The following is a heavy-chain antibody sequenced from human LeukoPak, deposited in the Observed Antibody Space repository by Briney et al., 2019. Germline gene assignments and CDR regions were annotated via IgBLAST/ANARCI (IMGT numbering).Heavy chain of an antibody. D-gene: IGHD6-19*01. CDR3: ARLATLYSSGWYNPLDY. J-gene: IGHJ4*02. V-gene: IGHV3-21*06. CDR1: GFTFSTYS. Sequence: GGSLRLSCAASGFTFSTYSMNWVRQAPGKGLEWVSSISGNGRYTYYADSVKGRFSISRDNFKNTLYLQMGSLRAEDMAVYYCARLATLYSSGWYNPLDYWGQGTLVTVSS. CDR2: ISGNGRYT.